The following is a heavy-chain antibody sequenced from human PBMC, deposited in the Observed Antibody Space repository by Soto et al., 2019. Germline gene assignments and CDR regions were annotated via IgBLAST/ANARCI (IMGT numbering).Heavy chain of an antibody. CDR2: IIPIFGTA. CDR1: GGTFSSYA. Sequence: QVQLVQSGAEVKKPWSSVKVSCKASGGTFSSYAISWVRQAPGQGLEWMGGIIPIFGTANYAQKFQGRVTITADKSTSTASMELSSLRSEDTAVYYCARAVEAVAGNPRYYYGMYVWGQGTTVTVSS. V-gene: IGHV1-69*06. J-gene: IGHJ6*02. D-gene: IGHD6-19*01. CDR3: ARAVEAVAGNPRYYYGMYV.